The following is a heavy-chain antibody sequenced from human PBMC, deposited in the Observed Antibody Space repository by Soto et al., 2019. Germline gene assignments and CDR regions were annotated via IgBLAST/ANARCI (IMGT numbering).Heavy chain of an antibody. CDR3: AIPAYYGDYEGAFDI. Sequence: VKVSCKASGGTFSSYTISWVRQAPGQGLEWMGRIIPILGIANYAQKFQGRVTITADKSTSTAYMELSSLRSEDTAVYYCAIPAYYGDYEGAFDIWGQGTMVTVSS. J-gene: IGHJ3*02. D-gene: IGHD4-17*01. CDR1: GGTFSSYT. V-gene: IGHV1-69*02. CDR2: IIPILGIA.